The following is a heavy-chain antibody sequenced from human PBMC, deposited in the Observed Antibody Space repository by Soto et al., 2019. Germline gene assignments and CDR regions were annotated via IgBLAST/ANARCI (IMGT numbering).Heavy chain of an antibody. V-gene: IGHV1-18*04. CDR1: GYTFSSYY. Sequence: ASVKVSCKASGYTFSSYYMNWVRQAPGRGLEWMGWISAYNGNTKYAQKLQGRVTMTTDTSTSTAYMELRSLRSDDTAVYYCARGVGSGSYYNQYNWFDPWGQGTLVTVSS. J-gene: IGHJ5*02. CDR3: ARGVGSGSYYNQYNWFDP. CDR2: ISAYNGNT. D-gene: IGHD3-10*01.